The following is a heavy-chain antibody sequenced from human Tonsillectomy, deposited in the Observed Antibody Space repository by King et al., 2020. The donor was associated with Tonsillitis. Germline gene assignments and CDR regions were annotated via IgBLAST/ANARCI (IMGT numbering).Heavy chain of an antibody. CDR2: ISGSGGST. V-gene: IGHV3-23*04. Sequence: VQLVESGGGLVQPGGSLRLSCAASGFTFSSYAMTWVRQAPGKGLEWVSAISGSGGSTYYADSVKGRFTISRDNSKNTLYLQMNSLRAEDTAIYYCAKGVRDDYGATSPFDYWGQGPLVTVSS. J-gene: IGHJ4*02. CDR1: GFTFSSYA. CDR3: AKGVRDDYGATSPFDY. D-gene: IGHD4-17*01.